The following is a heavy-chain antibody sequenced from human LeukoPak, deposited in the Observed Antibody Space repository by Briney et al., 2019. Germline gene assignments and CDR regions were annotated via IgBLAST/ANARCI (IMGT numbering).Heavy chain of an antibody. D-gene: IGHD4-11*01. Sequence: ASVKVSCKASGFRFSSFGVSWVRQAPGQGLGWMGWISTYFGVTHYAEKFEDRVTMTIDTSTTTAYMELRSLRYDDTAVYYCARDSDYSGNGNGDWFDPWGQGTVVTVSS. CDR1: GFRFSSFG. CDR2: ISTYFGVT. J-gene: IGHJ5*02. CDR3: ARDSDYSGNGNGDWFDP. V-gene: IGHV1-18*04.